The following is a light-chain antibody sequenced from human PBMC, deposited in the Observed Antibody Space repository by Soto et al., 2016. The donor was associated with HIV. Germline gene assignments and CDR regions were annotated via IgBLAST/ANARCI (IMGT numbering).Light chain of an antibody. CDR2: KVS. J-gene: IGKJ4*01. CDR3: MQSVQLPFT. Sequence: DVVVTQSPLSLPVTLGQPATISCRSSQSLIHSDGNTYFNWYQQRPGQSPRRLIYKVSDRDSGVPDRFSGSKSGTNFTLKISRVRLRMLGFYCMQSVQLPFTFGGGTKLEIK. V-gene: IGKV2-30*02. CDR1: QSLIHSDGNTY.